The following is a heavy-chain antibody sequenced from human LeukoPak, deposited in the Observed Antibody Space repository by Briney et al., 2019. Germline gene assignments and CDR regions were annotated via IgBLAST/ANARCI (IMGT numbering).Heavy chain of an antibody. V-gene: IGHV1-24*01. Sequence: ASVKVSCKVSGYTLTELSMHWVRQAPGKGLEWMGGFDPEDGETIYAQKFQGRVTMTEDTSTDTAYTELSSLRSEDTAVYYCATALNMIGTHCGGDCYPSAFDYWGQGTLVTVSS. D-gene: IGHD2-21*01. CDR3: ATALNMIGTHCGGDCYPSAFDY. CDR2: FDPEDGET. CDR1: GYTLTELS. J-gene: IGHJ4*02.